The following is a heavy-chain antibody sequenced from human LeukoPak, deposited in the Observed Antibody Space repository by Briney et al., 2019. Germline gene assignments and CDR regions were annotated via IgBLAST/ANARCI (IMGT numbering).Heavy chain of an antibody. V-gene: IGHV3-21*06. D-gene: IGHD5-24*01. CDR2: ISSTSTYI. Sequence: PGGSLRLSCAGSGFSFSTYSMHWVRQAPGKGLEWVATISSTSTYIYYGDSMKGRSTISRGNAKNSLFLQMSSLRVEDTAIYYCARDGIDDFNFVYFDLWGQGALVTVSS. CDR1: GFSFSTYS. CDR3: ARDGIDDFNFVYFDL. J-gene: IGHJ4*02.